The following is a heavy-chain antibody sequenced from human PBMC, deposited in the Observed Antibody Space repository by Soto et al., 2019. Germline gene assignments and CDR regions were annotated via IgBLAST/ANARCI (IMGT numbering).Heavy chain of an antibody. Sequence: GGSLRLSCAASGFTFSSYWMSWVRQAPGKGLEWVANIKQDGSEKYYVDSVKGRFTISRDNAKNSLYLQMNSLRAEDTAVYYCARDSLAGDDILTGIYYYYSGMDVWGQGTTVTVSS. CDR2: IKQDGSEK. J-gene: IGHJ6*02. V-gene: IGHV3-7*01. CDR1: GFTFSSYW. D-gene: IGHD3-9*01. CDR3: ARDSLAGDDILTGIYYYYSGMDV.